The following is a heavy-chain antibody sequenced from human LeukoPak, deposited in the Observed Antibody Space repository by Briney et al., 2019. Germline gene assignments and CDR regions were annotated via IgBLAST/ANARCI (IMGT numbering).Heavy chain of an antibody. V-gene: IGHV3-23*01. Sequence: GGSLRLSCVASGFTFSKFAVSWVRQAPGKGLEWVSSISASGGKTYDADSVKGRFTISRDNSKNTFYLDMNSLRADDTGVYYCAKTFGTIDPFEYWGQGTLVTVSS. CDR3: AKTFGTIDPFEY. D-gene: IGHD2-2*01. CDR1: GFTFSKFA. CDR2: ISASGGKT. J-gene: IGHJ4*02.